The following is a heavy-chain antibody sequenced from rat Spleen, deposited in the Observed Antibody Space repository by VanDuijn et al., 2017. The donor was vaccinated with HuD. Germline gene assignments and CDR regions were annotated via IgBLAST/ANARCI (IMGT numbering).Heavy chain of an antibody. D-gene: IGHD1-12*02. CDR3: TTDRRYYDDSYVRDA. V-gene: IGHV5-20*01. J-gene: IGHJ4*01. CDR2: ISHDGGGT. Sequence: EVQLVESGGGLVQPGGSLKLSCAASGFAFSDFFMAWVRQAPTKGLEWVASISHDGGGTYYRDSVKGRFTISRDNAKSSLYLQMDSLRSDDTATYYCTTDRRYYDDSYVRDAWGQGASVTVSS. CDR1: GFAFSDFF.